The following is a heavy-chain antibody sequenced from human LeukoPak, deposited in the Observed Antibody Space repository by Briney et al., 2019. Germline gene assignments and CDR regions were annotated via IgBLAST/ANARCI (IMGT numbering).Heavy chain of an antibody. CDR1: GFTFNDYY. D-gene: IGHD3-16*01. V-gene: IGHV3-7*01. J-gene: IGHJ4*02. CDR2: IKEDESAK. CDR3: ARAVDVADY. Sequence: GGSLRLSCAASGFTFNDYYMSWIRQAPGKGLDWVANIKEDESAKFYADSVRGRFTISRDNAKNSVYLEMNNLRVEDTAVYYCARAVDVADYWGRGTLATVSS.